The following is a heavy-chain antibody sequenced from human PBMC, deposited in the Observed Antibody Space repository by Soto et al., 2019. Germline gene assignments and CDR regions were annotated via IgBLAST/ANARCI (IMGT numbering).Heavy chain of an antibody. CDR1: GGSFNNYV. J-gene: IGHJ3*02. CDR3: GRYWNAGTLYGAFDI. Sequence: QVQLVQSGAEVRKPGSSVKVSCEASGGSFNNYVISWLRQAPGQGLEWMGGIIPNYEAANYAQKFRGRLTITADKATNTAYMELNSLRPEDTATYYCGRYWNAGTLYGAFDIWGQGTTVSVS. V-gene: IGHV1-69*06. CDR2: IIPNYEAA. D-gene: IGHD4-17*01.